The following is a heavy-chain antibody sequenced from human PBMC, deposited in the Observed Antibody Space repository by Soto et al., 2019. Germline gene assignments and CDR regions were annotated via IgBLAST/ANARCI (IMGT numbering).Heavy chain of an antibody. J-gene: IGHJ6*02. Sequence: SVTVSCKASGGAFNNYAFYCVRQSPGQGLEWLGTIVPVFPSVYYAPRFQGRLTITADGSTDTVYMMLTSLKSEDTAVYYCAREMPATAAAYFYYGLNVWGQGTSVTVSS. CDR3: AREMPATAAAYFYYGLNV. CDR2: IVPVFPSV. D-gene: IGHD6-13*01. CDR1: GGAFNNYA. V-gene: IGHV1-69*13.